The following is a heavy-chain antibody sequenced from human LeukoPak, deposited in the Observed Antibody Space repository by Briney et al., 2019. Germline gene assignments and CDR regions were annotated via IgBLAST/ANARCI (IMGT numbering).Heavy chain of an antibody. CDR1: GGSISSYY. CDR3: ARHSSSLGYGDRYYYYYGMDV. J-gene: IGHJ6*02. CDR2: IYYSGST. D-gene: IGHD4-17*01. Sequence: SETLSLTCTVSGGSISSYYWSWIRQPPGKGLEWIGYIYYSGSTNYNPSLKGRVTISVDTSKNQFSLKLSSVTAADTAVYYCARHSSSLGYGDRYYYYYGMDVWGQGTTVTVSS. V-gene: IGHV4-59*08.